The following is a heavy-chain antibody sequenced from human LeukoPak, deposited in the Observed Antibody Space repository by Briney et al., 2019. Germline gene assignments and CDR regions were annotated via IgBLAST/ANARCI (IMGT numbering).Heavy chain of an antibody. Sequence: SETLSLTCTVSGGSISSSSYYWSWIRQPPGKGLEWIGEINHSGSTNYNPSLKSRVTISVDTSKNQFSLKLSSVTAADTAVYYCARGRRVVPAATTYGVGDFDYWGQGTLVTVSS. CDR3: ARGRRVVPAATTYGVGDFDY. V-gene: IGHV4-39*07. D-gene: IGHD2-2*01. J-gene: IGHJ4*02. CDR2: INHSGST. CDR1: GGSISSSSYY.